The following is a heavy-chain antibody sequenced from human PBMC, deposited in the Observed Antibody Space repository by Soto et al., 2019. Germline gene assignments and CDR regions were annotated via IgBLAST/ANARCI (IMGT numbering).Heavy chain of an antibody. CDR1: GFTFSSNP. CDR3: VIDFWSGYPNPHGKFDP. Sequence: PGGSLRLSCAASGFTFSSNPMSWVRQAPGKFLEWVSAISRSGGSTYYADSVKGRFTISRDNSKNTLYLQMNSLRAEDTAVYWSVIDFWSGYPNPHGKFDPWGQGTLVTVSS. CDR2: ISRSGGST. D-gene: IGHD3-3*01. V-gene: IGHV3-23*01. J-gene: IGHJ5*02.